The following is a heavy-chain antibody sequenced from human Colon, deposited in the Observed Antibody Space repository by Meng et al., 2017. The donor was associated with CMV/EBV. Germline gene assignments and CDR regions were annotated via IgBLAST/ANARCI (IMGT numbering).Heavy chain of an antibody. CDR3: ARDNGGYSGRWTEPYYYGMDV. Sequence: GESLKISCAASGFTLSSYWMTWVRQAPGKGLEWVANMKYDGSEMYYVDSVKGRFTISRDNAKDSLYLQMNSLRVEDTAVYYCARDNGGYSGRWTEPYYYGMDVWGQGTTVTVSS. J-gene: IGHJ6*02. D-gene: IGHD6-13*01. CDR1: GFTLSSYW. V-gene: IGHV3-7*01. CDR2: MKYDGSEM.